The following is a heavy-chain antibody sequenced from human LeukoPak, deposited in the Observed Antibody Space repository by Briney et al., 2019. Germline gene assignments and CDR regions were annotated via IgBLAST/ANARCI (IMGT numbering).Heavy chain of an antibody. CDR2: ISSSSSTI. Sequence: QSGGSLRLSCAASGFTFSTYSMNWVRQAPGKGLEWVSYISSSSSTIYYADSVRGRFTISRDNAKNSLYLQMNSLRAEDTAVYYCARGSTYYDSSGQVPFDYWGQGILVTVSS. CDR1: GFTFSTYS. CDR3: ARGSTYYDSSGQVPFDY. V-gene: IGHV3-48*01. J-gene: IGHJ4*02. D-gene: IGHD3-22*01.